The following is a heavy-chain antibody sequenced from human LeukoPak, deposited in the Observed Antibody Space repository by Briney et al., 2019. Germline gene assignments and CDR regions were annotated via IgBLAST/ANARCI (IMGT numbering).Heavy chain of an antibody. Sequence: GESLKISCKGSGYSFTSYWIGWVRQMPGKGLEWMGIIYPGDSDTRYSPSLQGQVTISADKSISTAYLQWSSLKASDTALYYCARVYCGGDCALDRNEKPLYYFDYWGQGTLVTVSS. J-gene: IGHJ4*02. CDR1: GYSFTSYW. CDR3: ARVYCGGDCALDRNEKPLYYFDY. D-gene: IGHD2-21*02. CDR2: IYPGDSDT. V-gene: IGHV5-51*01.